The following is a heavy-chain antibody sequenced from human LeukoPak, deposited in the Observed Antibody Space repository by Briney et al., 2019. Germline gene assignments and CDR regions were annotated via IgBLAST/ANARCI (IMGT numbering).Heavy chain of an antibody. D-gene: IGHD3-22*01. V-gene: IGHV3-11*01. CDR3: ARDRPYYYDSSGYDNWFDP. Sequence: GGSLRLSCAASGFTFSDYYMNWIRQAPGKGLEWVSYISGSETTILYADSVKGRFTISRDNAKNSLYLQMSSLGAEDTAVYYCARDRPYYYDSSGYDNWFDPWGQGTLVTVSS. CDR2: ISGSETTI. CDR1: GFTFSDYY. J-gene: IGHJ5*02.